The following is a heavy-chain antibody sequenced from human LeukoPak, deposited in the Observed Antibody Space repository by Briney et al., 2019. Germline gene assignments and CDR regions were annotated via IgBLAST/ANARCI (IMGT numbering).Heavy chain of an antibody. Sequence: GGSLRLSCAASGFTFSSYWMSWVRQPPGKGLEWVANIKHDGSKKYYVDSVKGRFTISRDNARTSLYLQMNSLRAEDTAVYYCARVGTAEGTLEDYWGQGTLVTVSS. CDR3: ARVGTAEGTLEDY. V-gene: IGHV3-7*01. J-gene: IGHJ4*02. CDR1: GFTFSSYW. D-gene: IGHD6-13*01. CDR2: IKHDGSKK.